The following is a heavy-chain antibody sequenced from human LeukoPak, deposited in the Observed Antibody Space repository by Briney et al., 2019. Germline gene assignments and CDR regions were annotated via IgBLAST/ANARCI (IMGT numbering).Heavy chain of an antibody. J-gene: IGHJ4*02. CDR2: IYYSGST. CDR3: ARLRSYLLWFGENPSNADY. CDR1: GGSISSSSYY. Sequence: SETLSLTCTVSGGSISSSSYYWGWIRQPPGKGLEWIGSIYYSGSTYYNPSLKSRVTISVDTSKNQFSLKLSSVTAADTAVYYCARLRSYLLWFGENPSNADYWGQGTLVTVSS. V-gene: IGHV4-39*01. D-gene: IGHD3-10*01.